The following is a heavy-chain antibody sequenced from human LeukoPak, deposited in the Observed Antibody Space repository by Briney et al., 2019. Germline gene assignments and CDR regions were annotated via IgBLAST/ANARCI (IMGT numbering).Heavy chain of an antibody. Sequence: GGSLRLSCAASGFTFTNAWMNWVRQPPGKGLEWVGRIFSKTDGGATDYAAPVKGRFIISRDDSKNTLYLQMNRLQTEDTAVYYCTDWDAARFDYWGQGSLVTVSS. CDR1: GFTFTNAW. CDR2: IFSKTDGGAT. J-gene: IGHJ4*02. CDR3: TDWDAARFDY. V-gene: IGHV3-15*01. D-gene: IGHD1-1*01.